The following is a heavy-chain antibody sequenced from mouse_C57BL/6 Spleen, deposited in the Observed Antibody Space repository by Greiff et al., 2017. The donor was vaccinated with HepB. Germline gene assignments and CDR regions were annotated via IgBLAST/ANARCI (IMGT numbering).Heavy chain of an antibody. V-gene: IGHV1-7*01. CDR3: ARSDSSGYVGFAY. CDR1: GYTFTSYW. D-gene: IGHD3-2*02. CDR2: INPSSGYT. Sequence: VQLQQSGAELAKPGASVKLSCKASGYTFTSYWMHWAKQRPGQGLEWIGYINPSSGYTKYNQKFKDKATLTADKSSSTAYMQLSSLTYEDSAVYYCARSDSSGYVGFAYWGQGTLVTVSA. J-gene: IGHJ3*01.